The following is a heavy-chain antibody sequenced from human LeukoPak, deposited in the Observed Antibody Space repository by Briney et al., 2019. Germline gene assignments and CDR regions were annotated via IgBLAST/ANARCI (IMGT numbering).Heavy chain of an antibody. D-gene: IGHD3-22*01. CDR3: ARARYYYDSSGYLFDY. J-gene: IGHJ4*02. CDR2: INPSGGST. CDR1: GYTFTSYY. Sequence: ASVKVSCKASGYTFTSYYMHWVRQAPGLGLEWMGIINPSGGSTSYAQKFQGRVTMTRDTSTSTVYMELSSLRSEDTAVYYCARARYYYDSSGYLFDYWGQGTLVTVSS. V-gene: IGHV1-46*01.